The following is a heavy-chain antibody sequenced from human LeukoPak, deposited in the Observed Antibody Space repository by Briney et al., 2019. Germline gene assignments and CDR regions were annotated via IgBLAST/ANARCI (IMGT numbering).Heavy chain of an antibody. CDR2: INHSGST. V-gene: IGHV4-34*01. J-gene: IGHJ6*02. Sequence: SETLSLTCAVYGGSFSGYYWSWIRQPPGKGLEWIGEINHSGSTNYNPSLKSRVTISVDTSKNQFSRKLSSVTAADTAVYYCARGPRVRGVIYQIRKRYYYGMDVWGQGTTVTVSS. D-gene: IGHD3-10*01. CDR3: ARGPRVRGVIYQIRKRYYYGMDV. CDR1: GGSFSGYY.